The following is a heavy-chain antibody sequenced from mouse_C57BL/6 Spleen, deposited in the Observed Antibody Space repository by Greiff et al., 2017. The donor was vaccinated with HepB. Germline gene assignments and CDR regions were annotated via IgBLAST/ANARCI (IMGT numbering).Heavy chain of an antibody. CDR3: ARRIGSSYNWYFDV. CDR2: IYPGSGST. Sequence: QVQLKQPGAELVKPGASVKMSCKASGYTFISYWITWVKQRPGQGLEWIGDIYPGSGSTNYNEKFKSKATLTVDTSSSTAYMQLSSLTSEDSAVYYCARRIGSSYNWYFDVWGTGTTVTVSS. J-gene: IGHJ1*03. V-gene: IGHV1-55*01. D-gene: IGHD1-1*01. CDR1: GYTFISYW.